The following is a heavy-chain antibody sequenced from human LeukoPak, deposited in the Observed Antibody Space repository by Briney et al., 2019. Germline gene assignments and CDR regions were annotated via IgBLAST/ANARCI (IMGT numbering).Heavy chain of an antibody. CDR3: ASLAYDAFDI. CDR1: GYTFTSYG. J-gene: IGHJ3*02. CDR2: ITTYNGNT. V-gene: IGHV1-18*01. Sequence: ASVKVSCKASGYTFTSYGIGGGRQAPGQGLEWMGWITTYNGNTNYAQKFQGRVTLTTDTSTSTVYMELRSLRSDATALYYCASLAYDAFDIWGQGTMVTVSS.